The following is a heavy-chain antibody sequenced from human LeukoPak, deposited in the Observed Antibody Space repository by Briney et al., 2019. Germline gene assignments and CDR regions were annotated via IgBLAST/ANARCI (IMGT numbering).Heavy chain of an antibody. V-gene: IGHV4-39*01. J-gene: IGHJ4*02. CDR1: GGSISSSSYY. CDR3: ARSDYDFWSGYDY. CDR2: IYYSGST. D-gene: IGHD3-3*01. Sequence: PSETLSLTCTVSGGSISSSSYYWGWIRQPPGKGLEWIGSIYYSGSTYYNPSLKSRVTISVHTSKNQFSLKLSSVTAADTAVYYCARSDYDFWSGYDYWGQGTLVTVSS.